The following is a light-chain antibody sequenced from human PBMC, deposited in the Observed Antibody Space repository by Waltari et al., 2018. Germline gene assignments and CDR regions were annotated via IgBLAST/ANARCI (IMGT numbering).Light chain of an antibody. J-gene: IGKJ4*01. Sequence: EIVMTQSPLFLPVTPGEPASISCRSSQSLLFSTGYNYLDWFLQKPGQSPQLLIYLGSTRASGVPDRFSGSGSGTEFTLKISRVEAEDVGVYYCMQGVQTPPTFGGGTKVEIK. V-gene: IGKV2-28*01. CDR3: MQGVQTPPT. CDR2: LGS. CDR1: QSLLFSTGYNY.